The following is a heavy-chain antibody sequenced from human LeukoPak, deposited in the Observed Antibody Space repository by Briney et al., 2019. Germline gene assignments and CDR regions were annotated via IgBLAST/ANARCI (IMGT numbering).Heavy chain of an antibody. D-gene: IGHD2-15*01. CDR1: GGSINSGDYY. Sequence: PSETLSLTCTVSGGSINSGDYYWSWIRQPPGKGLEWIGYIYYSGSTYYNPSLESRITISVDTSKNQFSLKLSSVTAADTAVYYCARGGKAAVRFDLWGRGTLVTVSS. V-gene: IGHV4-30-4*01. J-gene: IGHJ2*01. CDR3: ARGGKAAVRFDL. CDR2: IYYSGST.